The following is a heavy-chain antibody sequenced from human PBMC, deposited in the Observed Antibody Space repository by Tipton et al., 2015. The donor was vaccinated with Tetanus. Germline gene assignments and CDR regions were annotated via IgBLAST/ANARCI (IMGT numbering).Heavy chain of an antibody. J-gene: IGHJ3*02. CDR1: GGSISSSDHY. D-gene: IGHD3-10*01. Sequence: TLSLTCSVSGGSISSSDHYWGWIRQHPGKGLEWIGYIHYTGGTNYNPSLKSRVTISVDTSKNQFSLKLSSVTAADTAVYYCARHDTFIWFGQFGAFDIWGQGTMVTVSS. CDR3: ARHDTFIWFGQFGAFDI. CDR2: IHYTGGT. V-gene: IGHV4-39*01.